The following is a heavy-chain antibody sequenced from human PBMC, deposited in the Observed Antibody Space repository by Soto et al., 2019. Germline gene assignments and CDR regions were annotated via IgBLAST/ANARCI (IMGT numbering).Heavy chain of an antibody. J-gene: IGHJ4*02. CDR2: IIPILGIA. CDR3: ARYSGGRGY. V-gene: IGHV1-69*02. D-gene: IGHD1-26*01. Sequence: QVQLVQSGAEVKKPGSSVKVSCKASGGTFSRYTISWVRQAPGQGLEWMGRIIPILGIANYAQKLQDRVTITADKSASTAYMELSSLRSEDTAVYYCARYSGGRGYWGQGTLVTVSS. CDR1: GGTFSRYT.